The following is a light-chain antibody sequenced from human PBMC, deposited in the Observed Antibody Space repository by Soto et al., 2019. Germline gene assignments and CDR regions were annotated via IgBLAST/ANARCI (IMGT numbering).Light chain of an antibody. Sequence: DIQMTQSPSSLSASVGDRVTITCRASQSIDSYLNWYQQKPGKAPKFLIYVASILQSGVPSRFSGSGSGTDFTLTISSLQPEDFATYFCQQSYSAPRTFGQGTKVEIK. CDR2: VAS. CDR1: QSIDSY. CDR3: QQSYSAPRT. V-gene: IGKV1-39*01. J-gene: IGKJ1*01.